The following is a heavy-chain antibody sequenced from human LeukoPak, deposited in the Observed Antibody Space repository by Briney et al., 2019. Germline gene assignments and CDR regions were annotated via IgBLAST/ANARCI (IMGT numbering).Heavy chain of an antibody. V-gene: IGHV3-11*01. Sequence: GGSLRLSCAASGFTFSDYYMSWIRQAPGKGLEWVSYISSSGSTIYYADSVKGRFTISRDNAKNSLYLQMNSLRAEDTAVHYCARDSTGEWRDAFDIWGQGTMVTVSS. J-gene: IGHJ3*02. CDR1: GFTFSDYY. CDR3: ARDSTGEWRDAFDI. CDR2: ISSSGSTI. D-gene: IGHD2-8*01.